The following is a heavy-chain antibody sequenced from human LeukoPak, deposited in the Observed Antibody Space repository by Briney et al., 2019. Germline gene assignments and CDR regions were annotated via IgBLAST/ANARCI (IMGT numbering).Heavy chain of an antibody. J-gene: IGHJ3*02. CDR3: ASGGGWYYVNAFDI. V-gene: IGHV3-7*01. D-gene: IGHD6-19*01. CDR2: IKSDGSEE. CDR1: GFIFSSYW. Sequence: GGSLRLSCATSGFIFSSYWMCWVRQAPGKGLEWVANIKSDGSEEYYGDSVKGRFTISRDNAKNSLYLQMNSLRAEDTAVYYCASGGGWYYVNAFDIWGQGTMVTVSS.